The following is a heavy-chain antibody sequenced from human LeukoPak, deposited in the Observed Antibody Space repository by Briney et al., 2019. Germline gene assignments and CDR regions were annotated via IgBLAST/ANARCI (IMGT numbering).Heavy chain of an antibody. D-gene: IGHD1/OR15-1a*01. CDR3: ARGGNSFVGNNWFDP. V-gene: IGHV3-48*03. Sequence: GGSLRLSCATSGFTFNSYEINWVRQAPGKGLEWVSYISSGGSTIYYADSVKGRFTISRDNAENSVYLQMNSLRAEDTAVYYCARGGNSFVGNNWFDPWGQGTLVTVSS. CDR1: GFTFNSYE. J-gene: IGHJ5*02. CDR2: ISSGGSTI.